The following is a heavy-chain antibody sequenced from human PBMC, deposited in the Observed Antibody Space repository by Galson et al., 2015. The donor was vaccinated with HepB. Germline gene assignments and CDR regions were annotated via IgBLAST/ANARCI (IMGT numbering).Heavy chain of an antibody. CDR1: GYTFTSYG. Sequence: SVKVSCKASGYTFTSYGISWVRQAPGQGLEWMGWISAYNGNTNYAQKLQGRVTMTTDTSTSTAYMELSSLRSDDTAVYYCARDLGYYDILTGYLYWGQGTLVTVSS. J-gene: IGHJ4*02. D-gene: IGHD3-9*01. CDR2: ISAYNGNT. V-gene: IGHV1-18*01. CDR3: ARDLGYYDILTGYLY.